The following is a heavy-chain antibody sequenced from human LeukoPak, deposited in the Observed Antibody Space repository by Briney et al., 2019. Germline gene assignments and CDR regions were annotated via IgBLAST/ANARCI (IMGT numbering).Heavy chain of an antibody. V-gene: IGHV1-18*04. CDR2: INAYNGKT. Sequence: ASVKVSCTAARYTFSGSYMHWVREAPGQGLEWRGWINAYNGKTNNAQKLQGRVTMTTDTSTSTAYMELRSLRSDGTAVYYCAREAFPYQGDFDYWGQGTLVTVSS. D-gene: IGHD2/OR15-2a*01. CDR1: RYTFSGSY. J-gene: IGHJ4*02. CDR3: AREAFPYQGDFDY.